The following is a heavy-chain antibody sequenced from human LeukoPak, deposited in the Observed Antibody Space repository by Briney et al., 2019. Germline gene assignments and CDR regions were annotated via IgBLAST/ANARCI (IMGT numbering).Heavy chain of an antibody. V-gene: IGHV1-2*02. D-gene: IGHD4-23*01. CDR1: GYTFTYFY. Sequence: ASVKVSCKASGYTFTYFYIHWVRQAPGQGLEWMGWIDPNNGDTDFAQKFRGRVTMTRDTSISTAYMEVSRLRSDDTAVYYCAANKETPGGAFDIWGQGTVVTVS. J-gene: IGHJ3*02. CDR3: AANKETPGGAFDI. CDR2: IDPNNGDT.